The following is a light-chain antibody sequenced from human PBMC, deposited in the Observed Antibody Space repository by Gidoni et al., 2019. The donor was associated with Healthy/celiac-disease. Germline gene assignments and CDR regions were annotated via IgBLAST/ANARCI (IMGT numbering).Light chain of an antibody. Sequence: QSALTQPRSVSGSPGQSVTISCTGTSIDVGGYNYFSWFQQPPGKAPKLMIYDVSKRPSGVPDRFSGSKSGNTASLTISGLQAEDEADYYCCSYAGSYGVVFGGGTKLTVL. CDR3: CSYAGSYGVV. V-gene: IGLV2-11*01. CDR2: DVS. CDR1: SIDVGGYNY. J-gene: IGLJ2*01.